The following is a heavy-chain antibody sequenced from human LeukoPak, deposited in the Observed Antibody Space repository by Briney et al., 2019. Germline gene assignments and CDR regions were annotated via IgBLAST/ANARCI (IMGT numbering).Heavy chain of an antibody. V-gene: IGHV3-23*01. CDR1: GFTFSSYA. J-gene: IGHJ4*02. Sequence: GGSLRLSCAASGFTFSSYAMNWVHQAPRKGLEWVSGISNSGVSRDYADSVKGRFTISRDNSKNTLYLQMNNLRAEDTAVYYCAKGEFGSGWPNWGQGTLVTVSS. CDR2: ISNSGVSR. D-gene: IGHD6-19*01. CDR3: AKGEFGSGWPN.